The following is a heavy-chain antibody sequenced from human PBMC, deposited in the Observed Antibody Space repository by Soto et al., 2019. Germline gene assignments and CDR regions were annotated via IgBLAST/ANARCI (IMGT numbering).Heavy chain of an antibody. V-gene: IGHV4-34*01. Sequence: SETLSLTCAVYGGSFSGYYWRWIRQPPGKGLEWIGEINHSGSTNYNPSLKSRVTISVDTSKNQFSLKLSSVTAADTAVYYCARGKLSDYLWGSYRYHFDSWAQGTVVTVSP. CDR3: ARGKLSDYLWGSYRYHFDS. D-gene: IGHD3-16*02. CDR1: GGSFSGYY. CDR2: INHSGST. J-gene: IGHJ5*01.